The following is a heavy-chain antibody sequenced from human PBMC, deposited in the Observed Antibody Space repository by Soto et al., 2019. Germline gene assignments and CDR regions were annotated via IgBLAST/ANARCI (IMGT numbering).Heavy chain of an antibody. D-gene: IGHD3-10*01. CDR3: ARPKRVRHGSGSYPGYYFDY. CDR2: INAGNGNT. CDR1: GYTFTSYA. J-gene: IGHJ4*02. Sequence: QVQLVQSGAEVKKPGASVKVSCKASGYTFTSYAMHWVRQAPRQRLEWMGWINAGNGNTKYSQKFQGRVTITRDTSASTAYMELSSLRSEDTAVYYCARPKRVRHGSGSYPGYYFDYWGQGTLVTVSS. V-gene: IGHV1-3*01.